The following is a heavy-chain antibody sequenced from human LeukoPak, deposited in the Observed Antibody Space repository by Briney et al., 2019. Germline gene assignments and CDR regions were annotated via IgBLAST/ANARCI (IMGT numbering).Heavy chain of an antibody. CDR1: GGTFSSYA. CDR2: IIPIFGTA. J-gene: IGHJ6*04. CDR3: AASGPLRPYYYYYGMDV. D-gene: IGHD3-10*01. Sequence: SVTLSFTASGGTFSSYAISWVRQAPGQGLEWMGGIIPIFGTANYAQKFQGRVTITADKSTSTAYMELSSLRSEDTAVYYCAASGPLRPYYYYYGMDVWGKGTTVTVSS. V-gene: IGHV1-69*06.